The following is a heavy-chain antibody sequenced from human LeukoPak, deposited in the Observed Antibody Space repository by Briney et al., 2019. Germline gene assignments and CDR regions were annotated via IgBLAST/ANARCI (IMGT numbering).Heavy chain of an antibody. CDR3: ARIYSGLIAVDL. CDR2: ISSSGSTI. V-gene: IGHV3-48*03. Sequence: PGGSLRLSCAASGFTFSSYEMNWVRQAPGKGLEWVSYISSSGSTIYYADSVKGRFTISRDNAKNSLYLQMNSLRAEDTAVYYCARIYSGLIAVDLWGQGTLVTVSS. J-gene: IGHJ4*02. CDR1: GFTFSSYE. D-gene: IGHD6-19*01.